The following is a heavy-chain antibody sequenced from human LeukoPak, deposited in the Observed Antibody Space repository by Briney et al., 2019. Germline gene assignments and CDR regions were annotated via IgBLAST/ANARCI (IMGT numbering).Heavy chain of an antibody. D-gene: IGHD6-13*01. CDR3: ARVPLQTFTPPLAAAGHYGMDV. V-gene: IGHV4-34*01. CDR2: INQSGST. J-gene: IGHJ6*04. CDR1: GGSFSGYY. Sequence: KPSETLSLTCAVYGGSFSGYYWSWSRQPPGKGLEWIGEINQSGSTNYNPSLKSRVTMSLDTSKNQFSLKLSSVTAADTAVYYCARVPLQTFTPPLAAAGHYGMDVWGKGTTVTVSS.